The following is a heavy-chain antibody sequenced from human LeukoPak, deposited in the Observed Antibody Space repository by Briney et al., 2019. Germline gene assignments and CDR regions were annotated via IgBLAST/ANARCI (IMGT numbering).Heavy chain of an antibody. D-gene: IGHD6-13*01. CDR1: GASISSGSNY. CDR2: IYYSGST. J-gene: IGHJ5*02. CDR3: ARQYSSSLFDP. Sequence: SETLSLTCSVSGASISSGSNYWGWIRQPPGKTLEWIGSIYYSGSTYYNPSLKSRVTISVDTSKNQFSLKLSSVTAADTAVYYCARQYSSSLFDPWGQGTLVTVSS. V-gene: IGHV4-39*01.